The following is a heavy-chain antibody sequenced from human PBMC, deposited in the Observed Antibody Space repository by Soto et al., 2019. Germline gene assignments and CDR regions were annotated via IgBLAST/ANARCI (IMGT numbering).Heavy chain of an antibody. V-gene: IGHV1-69*01. CDR1: GDTFSSAA. J-gene: IGHJ6*02. D-gene: IGHD3-3*02. CDR2: LIPIFRAP. Sequence: QVQLVQSGAAMKKPGCSVKVSCKSSGDTFSSAAISWVRQAPGQGLEWMGGLIPIFRAPAYAQKFQGRVTITADESTSTAHMELSSLRSEDTAVYYWARDKHRTELGGNYYSALDVWGQGTKLIVSS. CDR3: ARDKHRTELGGNYYSALDV.